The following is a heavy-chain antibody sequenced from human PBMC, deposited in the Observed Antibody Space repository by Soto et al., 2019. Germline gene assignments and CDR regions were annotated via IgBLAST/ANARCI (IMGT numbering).Heavy chain of an antibody. Sequence: GGSLRLSCAASGFTFSSYAMSWVRQAPGKGLEWVSAISGSGGSTYYADSVKGRFTISRDNSKNMLYLQMSSLRAEDMAVYYCARALTPSTVTARGYYYYYMDVWGKGTTVTVSS. D-gene: IGHD4-17*01. J-gene: IGHJ6*03. V-gene: IGHV3-23*01. CDR2: ISGSGGST. CDR3: ARALTPSTVTARGYYYYYMDV. CDR1: GFTFSSYA.